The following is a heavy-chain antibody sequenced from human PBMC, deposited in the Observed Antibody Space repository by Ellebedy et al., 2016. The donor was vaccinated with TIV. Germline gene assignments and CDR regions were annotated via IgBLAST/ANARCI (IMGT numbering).Heavy chain of an antibody. J-gene: IGHJ4*02. D-gene: IGHD1-26*01. CDR2: RKSKADGGAT. CDR1: GFTFSNYW. CDR3: TKNLRWEDEKDY. V-gene: IGHV3-15*01. Sequence: GESLKISCAASGFTFSNYWTHWVRQAPGKGLEWVGRRKSKADGGATEFAAPVRGRFTITRDDSKDTLYMQMNSLKTEDTAVYYCTKNLRWEDEKDYWGQGTLVTVSS.